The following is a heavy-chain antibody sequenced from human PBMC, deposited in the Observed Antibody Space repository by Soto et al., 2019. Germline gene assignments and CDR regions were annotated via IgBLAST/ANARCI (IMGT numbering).Heavy chain of an antibody. Sequence: QVQLQQWGAGLLKPSETLSLTCAVYGGFVSSGSYYWSWIRQPPGKGLEWIGEMSHSGGTHFNPSLKSPDPISEDTSKKQFSLKMSSVTAADTALYYCARVERGTATTVVDAFDIWGPGTMVTVSS. V-gene: IGHV4-34*01. J-gene: IGHJ3*02. CDR2: MSHSGGT. D-gene: IGHD1-1*01. CDR1: GGFVSSGSYY. CDR3: ARVERGTATTVVDAFDI.